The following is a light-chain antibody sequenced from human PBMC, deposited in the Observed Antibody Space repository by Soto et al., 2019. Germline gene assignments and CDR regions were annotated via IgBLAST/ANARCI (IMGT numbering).Light chain of an antibody. J-gene: IGKJ3*01. CDR3: QQYGSSPFT. CDR1: QSVSSSY. CDR2: GAS. Sequence: EIVLTQSPGTLSLSPGERATLSCRASQSVSSSYLAWYQQKPGQAPRLLIYGASSRATGIRDRFSGSGSGTDFTLTISRLEPEDFAVYYGQQYGSSPFTFGPGTKVDIK. V-gene: IGKV3-20*01.